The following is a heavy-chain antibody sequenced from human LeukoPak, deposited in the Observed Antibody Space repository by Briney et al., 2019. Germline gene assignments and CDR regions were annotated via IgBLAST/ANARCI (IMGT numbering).Heavy chain of an antibody. CDR1: GLTFSSYS. CDR2: ISSSSSYI. D-gene: IGHD5-12*01. J-gene: IGHJ4*02. CDR3: ARDLEYSGYDTYFAY. Sequence: GGSLRLSCAASGLTFSSYSMNWVRQAPVKGLEWVSSISSSSSYIYYADSVKGRFTISRDNAKNSLYLQMNSLRAEDTAVYYCARDLEYSGYDTYFAYWGQGTLVTVSS. V-gene: IGHV3-21*01.